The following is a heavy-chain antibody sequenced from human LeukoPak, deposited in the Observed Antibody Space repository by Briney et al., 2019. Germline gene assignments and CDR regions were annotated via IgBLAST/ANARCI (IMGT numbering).Heavy chain of an antibody. V-gene: IGHV4-39*07. Sequence: SETLSLTCTVSGGSISSTTYYWVWIRQPPGKGLDWIGSINYSGSTYYNPSLKSRVTISVDTSKNQFSLKLSSVTAADTAVYYCARELATIIYWGQGTLVTVSS. CDR2: INYSGST. D-gene: IGHD5-24*01. J-gene: IGHJ4*02. CDR1: GGSISSTTYY. CDR3: ARELATIIY.